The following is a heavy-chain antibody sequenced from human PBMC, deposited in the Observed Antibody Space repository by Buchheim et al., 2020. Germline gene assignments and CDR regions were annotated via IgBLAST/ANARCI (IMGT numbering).Heavy chain of an antibody. Sequence: QVQLVQSGAEVRKPGASLKVSCQTSGYTFNSYWIHWVRQAPGQGLEWMGIMNPSGGSPVYAQQFQGRVAMTTDRSTSQVYMELSNLRVDDTATYYCARGGGGYCSGGSCVFFDYWGQGTL. J-gene: IGHJ4*02. V-gene: IGHV1-46*02. CDR2: MNPSGGSP. CDR3: ARGGGGYCSGGSCVFFDY. D-gene: IGHD2-15*01. CDR1: GYTFNSYW.